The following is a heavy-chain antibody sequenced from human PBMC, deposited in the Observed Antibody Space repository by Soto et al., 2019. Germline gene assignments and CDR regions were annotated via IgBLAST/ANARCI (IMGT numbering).Heavy chain of an antibody. CDR1: GFTFSDYY. V-gene: IGHV3-11*06. Sequence: GGSLRLSCAASGFTFSDYYMSWIRQAPGKGLEWVSYISSSSSYTNYADSVKGRFTISRDNAKNSLYLQMNSLRAEDTAVYYCASCSGGSCYYFDYWGQGTLVTVS. J-gene: IGHJ4*02. CDR2: ISSSSSYT. D-gene: IGHD2-15*01. CDR3: ASCSGGSCYYFDY.